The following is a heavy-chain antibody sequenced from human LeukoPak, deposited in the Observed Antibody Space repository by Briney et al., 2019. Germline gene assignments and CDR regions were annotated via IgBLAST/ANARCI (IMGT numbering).Heavy chain of an antibody. J-gene: IGHJ4*02. V-gene: IGHV4-59*01. D-gene: IGHD3-22*01. CDR3: ARCPPYDRSGYGAPFDY. CDR1: GGSISSYH. CDR2: IYFSGST. Sequence: SETLSLTCTVWGGSISSYHGSWIRQPPGKGLEGIGYIYFSGSTNYIPSLKSRVCISVHASKNHFSLMLSSVTAADTAVYYCARCPPYDRSGYGAPFDYWGQGTLVTVSS.